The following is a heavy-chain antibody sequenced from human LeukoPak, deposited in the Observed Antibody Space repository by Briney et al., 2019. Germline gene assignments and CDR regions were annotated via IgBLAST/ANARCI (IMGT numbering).Heavy chain of an antibody. J-gene: IGHJ4*02. V-gene: IGHV1-2*02. D-gene: IGHD6-19*01. CDR2: INPNSGGT. Sequence: ASVKVSCKASGYTFTGYYMHWVRQAPGQGLEWMGWINPNSGGTNYAQKFQGRVTMTRDTSISTAYMELTRLRSDDTAVYYCAKVGAAGIAVVFVDYWGQGTLVTVSS. CDR1: GYTFTGYY. CDR3: AKVGAAGIAVVFVDY.